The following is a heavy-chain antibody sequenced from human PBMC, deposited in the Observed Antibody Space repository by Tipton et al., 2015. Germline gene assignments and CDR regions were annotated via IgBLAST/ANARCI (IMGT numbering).Heavy chain of an antibody. CDR3: ARGGWSLDY. V-gene: IGHV4-61*01. D-gene: IGHD2-15*01. J-gene: IGHJ4*02. Sequence: TLSLTCSGSGGSVTSNIYFWSWIRQPPGKGLEWIGYIYYSGSTNYNPSLKSRVTISVDASKSQFSLRLSSVTAADTAVYYCARGGWSLDYWGQGTLVTVSS. CDR1: GGSVTSNIYF. CDR2: IYYSGST.